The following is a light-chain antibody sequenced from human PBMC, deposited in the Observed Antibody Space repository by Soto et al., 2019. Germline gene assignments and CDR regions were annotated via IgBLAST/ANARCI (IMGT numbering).Light chain of an antibody. CDR3: QQYGSSPLT. Sequence: EILMTQSPATLSVSPGEGLTLSCRASQSISRTLAWYQQRPGQAPRLLIYGASSRATGVPARFSGSGSGTEFTLTISSLQSEDFAVYYCQQYGSSPLTFGQGTKVEIK. V-gene: IGKV3-15*01. CDR1: QSISRT. CDR2: GAS. J-gene: IGKJ1*01.